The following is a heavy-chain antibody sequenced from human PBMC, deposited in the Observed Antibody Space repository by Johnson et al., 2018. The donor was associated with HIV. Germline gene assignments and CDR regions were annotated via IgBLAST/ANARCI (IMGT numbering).Heavy chain of an antibody. D-gene: IGHD3-22*01. CDR3: GRGVVLTMIGVVSTEAFDI. V-gene: IGHV3-30-3*01. CDR1: GFTFSSYA. Sequence: QVQLVESGGGVVQPGRSLRLSCAASGFTFSSYAMHWVRQAPGKGLEWVAVISYDGSNKYYADSVKGRFTISRDNSKDTLYLQMNRLRAEDTAVYYWGRGVVLTMIGVVSTEAFDIWGQGTMVTVSS. CDR2: ISYDGSNK. J-gene: IGHJ3*02.